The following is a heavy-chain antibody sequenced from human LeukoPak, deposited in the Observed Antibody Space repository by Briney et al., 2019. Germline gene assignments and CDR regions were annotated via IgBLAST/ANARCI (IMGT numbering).Heavy chain of an antibody. CDR2: ISYDGSNK. V-gene: IGHV3-30-3*01. D-gene: IGHD3-22*01. J-gene: IGHJ4*02. CDR1: GFTFSSYA. Sequence: GGSLRLSCAASGFTFSSYAMHWVRQAPGKGLEWVAAISYDGSNKYYADSVKGRFTISRDNSKNTLYLQMNSLRAEDTAVYYCARAQHYYDSSGYYFDYWGQGTLVTVSS. CDR3: ARAQHYYDSSGYYFDY.